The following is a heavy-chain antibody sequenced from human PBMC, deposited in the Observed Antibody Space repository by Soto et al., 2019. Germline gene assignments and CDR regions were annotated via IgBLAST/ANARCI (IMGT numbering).Heavy chain of an antibody. CDR1: GGTFSNYA. Sequence: QVQLVQSGAEVKKPGSSVKVSCKVSGGTFSNYAIDWVRLAPGHGLEWMGGIVPIFGTTYYTQKFQGRATIIADDSTTTAYLEMSSLRSEDTAIYYCARVEAVAGLYNSHGLDVWGQGTAVPVSS. CDR3: ARVEAVAGLYNSHGLDV. V-gene: IGHV1-69*12. CDR2: IVPIFGTT. J-gene: IGHJ6*02. D-gene: IGHD6-19*01.